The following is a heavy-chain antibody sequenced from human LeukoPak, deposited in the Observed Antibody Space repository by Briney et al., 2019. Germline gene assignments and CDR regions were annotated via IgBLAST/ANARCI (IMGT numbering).Heavy chain of an antibody. J-gene: IGHJ6*03. CDR3: ARVETYFDLLPQPDHYYYMDV. D-gene: IGHD3-9*01. CDR1: GGSISSGGYY. V-gene: IGHV4-31*03. CDR2: IYYSGST. Sequence: PSETLSLTCTVSGGSISSGGYYWSWIRQHPGKGLEWIGYIYYSGSTYYNPSLKSRVTISVDTSKNQSSLKLSYVTAADTAVYFRARVETYFDLLPQPDHYYYMDVWGKGTTVTVSS.